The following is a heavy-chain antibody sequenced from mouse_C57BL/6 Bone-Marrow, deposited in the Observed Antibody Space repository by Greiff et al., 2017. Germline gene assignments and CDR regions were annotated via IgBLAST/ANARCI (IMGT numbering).Heavy chain of an antibody. D-gene: IGHD2-1*01. J-gene: IGHJ3*01. CDR1: GFTFSSYA. CDR3: ARKEGKAY. V-gene: IGHV5-4*01. Sequence: DVQLVESGGGLVKPGGSLKLSCAASGFTFSSYAMSWVRQTPEKRLEWVATISDGGSYTYYPDNVKCRFTISRDNAKNNLYLQMSHLKSEDTAMDYCARKEGKAYGGQGPLVTVSA. CDR2: ISDGGSYT.